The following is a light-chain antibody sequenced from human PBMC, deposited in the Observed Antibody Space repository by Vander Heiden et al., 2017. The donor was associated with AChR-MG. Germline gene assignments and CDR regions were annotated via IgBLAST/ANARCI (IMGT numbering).Light chain of an antibody. J-gene: IGLJ2*01. CDR3: QVWDSNTDHVV. V-gene: IGLV3-21*04. CDR1: NIGRDS. Sequence: SSVLTQPPSVSVAPGKTATITCGGTNIGRDSVNWYQQMPGQAPVLVVFYDSDRPSGIPERFSGSNSGNTATLTISRVEAGDEADYYCQVWDSNTDHVVFGGGTKLTVL. CDR2: YDS.